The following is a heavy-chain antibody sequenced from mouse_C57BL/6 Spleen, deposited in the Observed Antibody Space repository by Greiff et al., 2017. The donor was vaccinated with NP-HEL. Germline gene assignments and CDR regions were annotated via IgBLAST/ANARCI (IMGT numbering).Heavy chain of an antibody. CDR1: GYTFTSYG. J-gene: IGHJ2*01. V-gene: IGHV1-81*01. Sequence: QVQLQQSGAELARPGASVKLPCKASGYTFTSYGISWVKQRTGQGLEWIGEIYPRSGNTYYNEKFKGKATLTADKSSSTAYMELRSLTSEDSAVYFCARYYDYDDYFDYWGQGTTLTVSS. D-gene: IGHD2-4*01. CDR2: IYPRSGNT. CDR3: ARYYDYDDYFDY.